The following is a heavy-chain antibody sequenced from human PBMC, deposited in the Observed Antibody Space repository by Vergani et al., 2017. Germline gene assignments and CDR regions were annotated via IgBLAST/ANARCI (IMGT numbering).Heavy chain of an antibody. CDR3: AKDNVPGYYDSSGYCDY. V-gene: IGHV3-23*01. CDR1: GFTFTHFA. CDR2: ISGSGGFT. D-gene: IGHD3-22*01. J-gene: IGHJ4*02. Sequence: EVQLLESGGNLVQPGGSLRLSCAASGFTFTHFAMTWVRQAPGEGLEWVSGISGSGGFTYYADSVKGRFTISRDNSKNTMFLQMNNLRAEDTAVYYCAKDNVPGYYDSSGYCDYWGQGTLVTVSS.